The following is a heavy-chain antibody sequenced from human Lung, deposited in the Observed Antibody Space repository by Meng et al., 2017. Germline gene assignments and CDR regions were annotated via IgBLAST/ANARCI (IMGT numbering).Heavy chain of an antibody. Sequence: VPSQHWGVGLLKPSETLSPTSVVSGGSFSDYYWSWIRQPPGKGLEWIGEINHSGSTNYNPSLESRATISVDTSQNNLSLKLSSVTAADSAVYYCARGPTTMAHDFDYWGQGTLVTVSS. CDR1: GGSFSDYY. CDR2: INHSGST. D-gene: IGHD4-11*01. V-gene: IGHV4-34*01. CDR3: ARGPTTMAHDFDY. J-gene: IGHJ4*02.